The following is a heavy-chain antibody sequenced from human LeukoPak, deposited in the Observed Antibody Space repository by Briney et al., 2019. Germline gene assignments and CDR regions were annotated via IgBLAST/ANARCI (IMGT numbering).Heavy chain of an antibody. D-gene: IGHD4-17*01. CDR3: ARLTYAYFDY. CDR1: GDSISHSY. J-gene: IGHJ4*02. CDR2: IYYSGTT. Sequence: SETLSLTCTVSGDSISHSYWNWMRQPPGKGLEWIGYIYYSGTTSYNPSLKSRVTISVDTSRTQFSLKLSSVTASDTAVYYCARLTYAYFDYWGQGNLVTVSS. V-gene: IGHV4-59*08.